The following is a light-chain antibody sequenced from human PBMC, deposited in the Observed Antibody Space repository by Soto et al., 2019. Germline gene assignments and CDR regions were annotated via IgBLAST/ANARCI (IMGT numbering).Light chain of an antibody. J-gene: IGKJ4*01. CDR2: ASS. Sequence: DVQMAQSPSSLSASVGDRVTITCRASQSISNYLNWYQQKPGKAPKLLIHASSTLQSGVPSKFSGSGSGTEFSLTISSLQPEDFATYFCQQSYFTPHTFGGGTKVEIK. V-gene: IGKV1-39*01. CDR3: QQSYFTPHT. CDR1: QSISNY.